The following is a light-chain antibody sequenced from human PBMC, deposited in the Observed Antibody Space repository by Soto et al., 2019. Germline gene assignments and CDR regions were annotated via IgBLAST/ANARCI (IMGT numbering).Light chain of an antibody. V-gene: IGKV1-5*03. Sequence: DSQMTQYPSTLSASVGDRVTITCRASQSISSWLAWYQQKPGKAPKLLISKASTLQSGVPPRFSGSGSGTEFTLTISSLQPDDFATYYCQHYESYPMPFGGVTKVEIK. J-gene: IGKJ4*01. CDR2: KAS. CDR1: QSISSW. CDR3: QHYESYPMP.